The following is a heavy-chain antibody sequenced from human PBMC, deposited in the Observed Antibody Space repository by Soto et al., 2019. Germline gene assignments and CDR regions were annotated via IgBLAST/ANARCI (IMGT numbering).Heavy chain of an antibody. CDR3: TRGMYGDY. Sequence: QVHLVQSGAEVKKPGASVKVSCKASGYTFTSYGITWVRQAPGQGLEWMGWISAHNGNTDYAQKHQGRVIVTRDTSSRTAYRGLRSLRSDDTAVYYCTRGMYGDYWGKGAVVTVSS. CDR2: ISAHNGNT. CDR1: GYTFTSYG. D-gene: IGHD2-8*01. J-gene: IGHJ4*02. V-gene: IGHV1-18*01.